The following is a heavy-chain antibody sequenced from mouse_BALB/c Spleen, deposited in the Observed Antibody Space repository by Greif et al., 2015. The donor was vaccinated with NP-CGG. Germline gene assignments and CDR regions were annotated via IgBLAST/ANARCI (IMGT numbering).Heavy chain of an antibody. Sequence: LQQSGSELVRPGASVKLSCKASGYTFTSYWMHWVKQRPGQGLEWIGNIYPGSGSTNYDEKFKSKATLTVDTSSSTAYMQLSSLTSEDSAVYYCTRLRYWYFDVWGAGTTVTVSS. J-gene: IGHJ1*01. D-gene: IGHD2-12*01. V-gene: IGHV1S22*01. CDR2: IYPGSGST. CDR3: TRLRYWYFDV. CDR1: GYTFTSYW.